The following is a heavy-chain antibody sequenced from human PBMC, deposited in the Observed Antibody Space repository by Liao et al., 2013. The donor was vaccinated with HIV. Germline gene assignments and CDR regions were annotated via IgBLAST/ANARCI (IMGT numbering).Heavy chain of an antibody. Sequence: QVQLQQWGAGLLKPSETLSLTCAVYGGSFSAYYWNWIRQVPGKGLEWIGEVNHSGVADYNPSLKSRVTISVDTSKNQFSLKLSSVTAADTAVYYCARKTYYYGSGSTLDYWGQGTLVTVSS. V-gene: IGHV4-34*01. CDR1: GGSFSAYY. D-gene: IGHD3-10*01. CDR3: ARKTYYYGSGSTLDY. CDR2: VNHSGVA. J-gene: IGHJ4*02.